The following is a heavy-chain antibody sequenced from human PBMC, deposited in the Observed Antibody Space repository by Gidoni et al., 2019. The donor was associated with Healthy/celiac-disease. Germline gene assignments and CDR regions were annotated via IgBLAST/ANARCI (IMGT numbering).Heavy chain of an antibody. Sequence: EVQLVESGGGLVQPGGSLRLSCAASGFTFSSYWMSWVRQAPGKGLEWVANIKQDGSEKYYVDSVKGRFTISRDNAKNSLYLQMNSLRAEDTAVYYCARDGIEYSSSSLDYWGQGTLVTVSS. J-gene: IGHJ4*02. D-gene: IGHD6-6*01. CDR3: ARDGIEYSSSSLDY. CDR1: GFTFSSYW. CDR2: IKQDGSEK. V-gene: IGHV3-7*01.